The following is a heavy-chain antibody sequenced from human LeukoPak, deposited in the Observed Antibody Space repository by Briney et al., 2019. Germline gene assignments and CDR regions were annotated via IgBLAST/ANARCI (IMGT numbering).Heavy chain of an antibody. CDR1: GGSIRGYY. D-gene: IGHD3-10*01. V-gene: IGHV4-59*01. CDR2: IYYSGST. Sequence: PSETLSLTCNVSGGSIRGYYWSWIRQPPGKGLEWIGYIYYSGSTNYNPSLKSRVTISVDTSKNQFSLKLSSVTAADTAVYYCARTRDYYGSGSYFFDYWGQGTLVTVSS. J-gene: IGHJ4*02. CDR3: ARTRDYYGSGSYFFDY.